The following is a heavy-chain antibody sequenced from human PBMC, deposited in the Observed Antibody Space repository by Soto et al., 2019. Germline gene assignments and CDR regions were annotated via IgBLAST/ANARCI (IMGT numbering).Heavy chain of an antibody. V-gene: IGHV1-3*01. J-gene: IGHJ6*03. Sequence: ASVKVSCKASGYTFTSYAMHWVRQAPGQRLEWMGWINAGNGNTKYSQKFQGRVTITRDTSASTAYMELSSLRSEDTAVCYCARVPVTTDYYYYYMDVWGKGTTVTVSS. CDR2: INAGNGNT. CDR3: ARVPVTTDYYYYYMDV. D-gene: IGHD4-17*01. CDR1: GYTFTSYA.